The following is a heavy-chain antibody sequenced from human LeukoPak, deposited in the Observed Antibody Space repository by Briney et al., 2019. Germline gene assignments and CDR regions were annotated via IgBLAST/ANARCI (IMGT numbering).Heavy chain of an antibody. J-gene: IGHJ3*02. CDR2: IKQDGNEK. V-gene: IGHV3-7*03. CDR1: GFTFNNYW. CDR3: ARVYSSSSGKNAFDI. D-gene: IGHD6-6*01. Sequence: GGSLRLSCAVSGFTFNNYWMSWVRQAPGKGLEWVANIKQDGNEKYYVDSVKGRFTISRDNAKNPLYLQMNSLRAEDTAVYYCARVYSSSSGKNAFDIWGQGTMVTVSS.